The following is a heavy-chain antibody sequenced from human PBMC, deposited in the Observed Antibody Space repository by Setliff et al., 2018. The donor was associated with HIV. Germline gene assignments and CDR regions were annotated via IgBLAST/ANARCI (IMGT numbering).Heavy chain of an antibody. J-gene: IGHJ6*02. CDR2: IYYNGNA. CDR3: ARRGDFFYYAMDV. CDR1: GGSMRSSGYS. V-gene: IGHV4-30-2*01. Sequence: SETLSLTCTVSGGSMRSSGYSWTWIRQAPGKGLEWVGYIYYNGNAYYNPSLKSRVTISVDRSKNQFSLKLSSVTAADTAVYYCARRGDFFYYAMDVWGQGTTVTVSS.